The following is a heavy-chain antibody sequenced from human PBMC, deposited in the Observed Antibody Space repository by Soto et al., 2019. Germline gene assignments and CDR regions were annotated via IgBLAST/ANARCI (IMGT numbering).Heavy chain of an antibody. CDR3: ARGGVYGSGSYYNLVTFDP. CDR1: GGSISSGGYY. V-gene: IGHV4-31*03. D-gene: IGHD3-10*01. J-gene: IGHJ5*02. CDR2: IYYSGST. Sequence: PSETLSLTCTVSGGSISSGGYYWSWIRQHPGKGLEWIGYIYYSGSTYYNPSLRSRVTISVDTSKNQFSLKLSSVTAADTAVYYFARGGVYGSGSYYNLVTFDPWGQGTLVTVSS.